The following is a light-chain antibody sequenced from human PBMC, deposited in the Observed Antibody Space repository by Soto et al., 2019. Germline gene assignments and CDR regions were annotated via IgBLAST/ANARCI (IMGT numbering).Light chain of an antibody. CDR3: QQYNSYSWT. Sequence: DIQMTQSPSTLSASVGDRVTITCRASQSIRSWLAWYQQKPGRAPKLLIYKAYSLESGVPSRFSGSGSGTDFTLTISSLQPDDFATYYCQQYNSYSWTFGQGTKVEI. CDR1: QSIRSW. CDR2: KAY. V-gene: IGKV1-5*03. J-gene: IGKJ1*01.